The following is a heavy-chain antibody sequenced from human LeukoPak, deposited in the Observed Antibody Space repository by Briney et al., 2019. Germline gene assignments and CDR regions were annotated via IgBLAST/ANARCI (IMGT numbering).Heavy chain of an antibody. J-gene: IGHJ4*02. CDR2: TRNKANSYTT. D-gene: IGHD3-22*01. CDR3: ARGQDSSGYPFDY. V-gene: IGHV3-72*01. Sequence: GGSLRLSCAASGFTFSDHYMDWVRQAPGKGLEWVGRTRNKANSYTTEYTASVKGRFTISRDDSKNSLYLRMNSLKTEDTAVYYCARGQDSSGYPFDYWGQGTLVTVSS. CDR1: GFTFSDHY.